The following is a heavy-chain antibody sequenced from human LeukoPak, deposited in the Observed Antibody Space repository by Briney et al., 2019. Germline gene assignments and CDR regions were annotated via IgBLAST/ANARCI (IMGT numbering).Heavy chain of an antibody. Sequence: SETLSLNCNVSGDSISSTSYYWSWIRQPPGKGLEWIGHIYYSGSTNYNPSLKSRVTISVDTSKNQFSLKLSSVTAADTAVYYCARAPGGCYSSSCLDYWGQGTLVTVSS. V-gene: IGHV4-61*01. CDR3: ARAPGGCYSSSCLDY. J-gene: IGHJ4*02. CDR2: IYYSGST. D-gene: IGHD6-13*01. CDR1: GDSISSTSYY.